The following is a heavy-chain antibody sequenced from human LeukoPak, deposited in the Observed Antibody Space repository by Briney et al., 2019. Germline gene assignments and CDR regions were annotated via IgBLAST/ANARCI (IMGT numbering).Heavy chain of an antibody. V-gene: IGHV1-69*13. D-gene: IGHD6-19*01. CDR1: GGTFSSYA. Sequence: SVKVSCKASGGTFSSYAINWVRQAPGQGLEWMGGIIPILGTANYAQKFQGRVTITADESTSTAYMELSSLRSEDAAVYYCARMTVSGRDNWFDPWGQGTLVTVSS. J-gene: IGHJ5*02. CDR3: ARMTVSGRDNWFDP. CDR2: IIPILGTA.